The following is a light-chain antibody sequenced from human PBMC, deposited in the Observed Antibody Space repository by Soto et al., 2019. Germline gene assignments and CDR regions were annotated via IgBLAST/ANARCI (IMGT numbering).Light chain of an antibody. Sequence: EIVLTQSPGTLSLSPGERATLSCRASQSVSNNYLAWYQQKPGQAPRLLIYGASTRATGIPDRFSGSGSGTHFTLTISRLEPGDFAVYYCQHFGGTTFTFGQGTKVDIK. J-gene: IGKJ1*01. V-gene: IGKV3-20*01. CDR1: QSVSNNY. CDR3: QHFGGTTFT. CDR2: GAS.